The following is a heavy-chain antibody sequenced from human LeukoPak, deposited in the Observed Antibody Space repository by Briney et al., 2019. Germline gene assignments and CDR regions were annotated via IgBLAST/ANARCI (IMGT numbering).Heavy chain of an antibody. V-gene: IGHV3-48*03. D-gene: IGHD6-13*01. CDR3: ARVFPIAAAGMGAFDI. Sequence: GGSLRLSCAASGFTFSSYEMNWVRQAPGKGLEWVSYISSSGSTIYYADSVKGRFTISRDNAKNSLYLQMNSLRAEDTAVYYCARVFPIAAAGMGAFDIWGQGTMVTVSS. CDR1: GFTFSSYE. J-gene: IGHJ3*02. CDR2: ISSSGSTI.